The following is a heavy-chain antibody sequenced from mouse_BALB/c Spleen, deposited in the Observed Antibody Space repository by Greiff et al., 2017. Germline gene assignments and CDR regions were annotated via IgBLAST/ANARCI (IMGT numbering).Heavy chain of an antibody. J-gene: IGHJ4*01. Sequence: VQLKESGPELVKPGASVKMSCKASGYTFTSYVMHWVKQKPGQGLEWIGYINPYNDGTKYNEKFKGKATLTADKSSSTAYMQLNSLTSEDSAVYFCKRAYRYEGGYAMDYWGQGTSVTVSS. CDR3: KRAYRYEGGYAMDY. D-gene: IGHD2-14*01. CDR1: GYTFTSYV. V-gene: IGHV1-14*01. CDR2: INPYNDGT.